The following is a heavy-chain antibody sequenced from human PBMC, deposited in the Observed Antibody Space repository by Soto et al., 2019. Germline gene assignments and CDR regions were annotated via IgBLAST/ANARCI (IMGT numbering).Heavy chain of an antibody. CDR3: ARGVEMATIPSFDY. J-gene: IGHJ4*02. CDR1: GGTFSSYA. V-gene: IGHV1-69*13. Sequence: SVKVSCKASGGTFSSYAISWVRQAPGQGLEWMGGIIPIFGTANYAQKFQGRVTITADESTSTAYMELSSLRSEDTAVYYCARGVEMATIPSFDYWGQGTLVTVSS. D-gene: IGHD5-12*01. CDR2: IIPIFGTA.